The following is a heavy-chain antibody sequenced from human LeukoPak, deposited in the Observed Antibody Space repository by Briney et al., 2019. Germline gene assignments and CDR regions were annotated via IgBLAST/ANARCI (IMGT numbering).Heavy chain of an antibody. CDR1: GFTFSSYA. J-gene: IGHJ4*02. CDR2: ISGSGGST. Sequence: HTGGSLRLSCAASGFTFSSYAMSWVRQAPGKGLEWVSAISGSGGSTYYADSVKGRFTISRDNSKNTLYLQMNSLRAEDTAVYYCARDPGLLIYDYWGQGTLVTVSS. CDR3: ARDPGLLIYDY. D-gene: IGHD2-15*01. V-gene: IGHV3-23*01.